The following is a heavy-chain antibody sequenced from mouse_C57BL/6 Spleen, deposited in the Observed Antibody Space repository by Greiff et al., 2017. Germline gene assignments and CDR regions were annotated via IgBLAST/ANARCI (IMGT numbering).Heavy chain of an antibody. J-gene: IGHJ1*03. D-gene: IGHD1-1*01. V-gene: IGHV1-69*01. CDR3: ARNPYYYGSSDGYFDV. CDR2: IDPSDSYT. CDR1: GYTFTSYW. Sequence: QVQLQQPGAELVMPGASVKLSCKASGYTFTSYWMHWVKQRPGQGLEWIGEIDPSDSYTNYNQKFKGKSTLTVDKSSSTAYMQLSSLTSEDSAVYYCARNPYYYGSSDGYFDVWGTGTTVTVSS.